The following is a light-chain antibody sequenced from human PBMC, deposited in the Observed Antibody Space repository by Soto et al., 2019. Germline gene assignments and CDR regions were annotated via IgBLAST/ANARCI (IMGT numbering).Light chain of an antibody. Sequence: EIVMTQSPATLSVSPGERATLSCRASQSVSSNLAWYQQKPGQAPTLLIYGASTRATGIPARFSGSGSGTDFTLTISSLQSEDLAVYYCQQYNSWPPLTFGGGTKVEIK. CDR2: GAS. CDR3: QQYNSWPPLT. CDR1: QSVSSN. J-gene: IGKJ4*01. V-gene: IGKV3-15*01.